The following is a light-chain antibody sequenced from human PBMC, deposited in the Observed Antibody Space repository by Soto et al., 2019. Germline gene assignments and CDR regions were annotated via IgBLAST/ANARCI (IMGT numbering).Light chain of an antibody. CDR1: SSDVGRYDY. V-gene: IGLV2-14*01. J-gene: IGLJ2*01. CDR3: SAFSTSNTPVV. Sequence: QSALTQPASVSGSPGQSITISCTGTSSDVGRYDYIYWYQQHPGKAPKLMIYDVTNRPSGIPNRFSGSKSGNTASLTISGLQAEDEADYYCSAFSTSNTPVVFGGGTQLTVL. CDR2: DVT.